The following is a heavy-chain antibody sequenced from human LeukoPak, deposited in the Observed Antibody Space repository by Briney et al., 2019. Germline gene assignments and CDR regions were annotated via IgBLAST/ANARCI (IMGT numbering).Heavy chain of an antibody. V-gene: IGHV3-23*01. D-gene: IGHD1-26*01. J-gene: IGHJ6*02. CDR3: ANPWGGSYTYYYYGMDV. CDR2: ISGSGGST. Sequence: GGSLRLSCAASGFTFSSYAMSWVRQAPGKGLEWVSAISGSGGSTYYADSVKGRFTISRDNSKNTLYLQMNSLRAEDTAVYYCANPWGGSYTYYYYGMDVWGQGTTVTVSS. CDR1: GFTFSSYA.